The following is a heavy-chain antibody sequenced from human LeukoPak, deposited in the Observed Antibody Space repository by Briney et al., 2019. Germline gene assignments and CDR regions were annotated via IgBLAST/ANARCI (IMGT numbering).Heavy chain of an antibody. V-gene: IGHV3-30*03. CDR1: GFTFSSYG. D-gene: IGHD5-12*01. J-gene: IGHJ6*02. CDR2: ISYDGSNK. CDR3: ARALVAKQYYGMDV. Sequence: GGSLRLSCAASGFTFSSYGMHWVRQAPGKGLEWVAVISYDGSNKYYADSVKGRFTISRDNSKNTLYLQMNSLRAEDTAVYYCARALVAKQYYGMDVWGRGTTVTVSS.